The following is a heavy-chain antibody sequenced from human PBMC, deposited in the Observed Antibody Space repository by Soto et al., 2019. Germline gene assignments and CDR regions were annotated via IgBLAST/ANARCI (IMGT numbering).Heavy chain of an antibody. J-gene: IGHJ4*02. CDR1: GLTFTNAW. V-gene: IGHV3-15*04. CDR3: ATEPRRVWG. D-gene: IGHD3-16*01. CDR2: IASKTDGGTT. Sequence: PGGSLRLSCAASGLTFTNAWMCWVRQAPGKGLEWVGRIASKTDGGTTDYAAPVKGRFTISRDGSKNTLYLRMNSLKTEDTAVYYCATEPRRVWGGGQGTLVTV.